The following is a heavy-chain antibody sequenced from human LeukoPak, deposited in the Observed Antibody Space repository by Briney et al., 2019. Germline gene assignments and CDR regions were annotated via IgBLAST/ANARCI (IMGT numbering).Heavy chain of an antibody. J-gene: IGHJ5*02. Sequence: SQTLCLTCADLGGSISSGGHCRSWIRLQPGKGLEWIGYIYHSGSTYYNPSLKSRVTISVDRSKNQFSLKLSSVTAADTAVYYCARGVVVPAASSWFDPWGQGTLVTVSS. CDR1: GGSISSGGHC. CDR2: IYHSGST. D-gene: IGHD2-2*01. V-gene: IGHV4-30-2*01. CDR3: ARGVVVPAASSWFDP.